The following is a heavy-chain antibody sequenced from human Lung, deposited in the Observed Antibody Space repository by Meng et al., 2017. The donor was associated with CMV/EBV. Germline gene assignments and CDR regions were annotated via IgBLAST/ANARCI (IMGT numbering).Heavy chain of an antibody. J-gene: IGHJ6*02. CDR1: NGSINNYY. Sequence: LSCTASNGSINNYYWSWIRQPPGKGLEWIGYISHSGTTNYNPSLKSRVTLSVDTPNNQFSLRLTSVTATDTATYYCARDNYVRGDYYYGLDVWGQGXTVTVSS. CDR3: ARDNYVRGDYYYGLDV. CDR2: ISHSGTT. V-gene: IGHV4-59*01. D-gene: IGHD3-16*01.